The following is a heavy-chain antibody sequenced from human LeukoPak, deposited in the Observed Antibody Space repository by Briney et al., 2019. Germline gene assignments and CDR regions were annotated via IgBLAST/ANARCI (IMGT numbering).Heavy chain of an antibody. Sequence: SETLSLTCTVSGGSISTSNYYWAWIRQPPGKGLEWIGSIYYSGGTYYNPSLKSRVTVSIDTSKKQFSLKVNSVTAADTAVYYCARGQIVVVPAAPGPIDYWGQGTLVTVSS. CDR2: IYYSGGT. J-gene: IGHJ4*02. CDR3: ARGQIVVVPAAPGPIDY. V-gene: IGHV4-39*01. D-gene: IGHD2-2*01. CDR1: GGSISTSNYY.